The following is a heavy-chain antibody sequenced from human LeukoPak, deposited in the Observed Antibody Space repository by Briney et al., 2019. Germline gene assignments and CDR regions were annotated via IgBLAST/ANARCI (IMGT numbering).Heavy chain of an antibody. V-gene: IGHV3-23*01. CDR2: ISGSGGST. D-gene: IGHD6-19*01. CDR3: AKDSVHSSGWYTVYYFDY. J-gene: IGHJ4*02. CDR1: GFTFSSYA. Sequence: GGSLRLSCAASGFTFSSYAMSWVRQAPGKGLEWVSAISGSGGSTYYADSVKGRFTISRDNSKNTLYLQMNSLRAEDTAVYYCAKDSVHSSGWYTVYYFDYWGQGTLVTVSS.